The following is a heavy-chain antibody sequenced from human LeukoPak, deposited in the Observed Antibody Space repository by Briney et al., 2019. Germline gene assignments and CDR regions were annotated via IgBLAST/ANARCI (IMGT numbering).Heavy chain of an antibody. J-gene: IGHJ4*02. Sequence: PSETLSLTCAVSGGSISTYYWSWIRLPPGKGLEWIAYIYFIGRTQYNPSLKNRVTISVDTSKHQFSLRLSSVTPADTAVYYCARGGYDSDFDYWGQGTLVTVSS. V-gene: IGHV4-59*01. CDR1: GGSISTYY. CDR3: ARGGYDSDFDY. CDR2: IYFIGRT. D-gene: IGHD3-3*01.